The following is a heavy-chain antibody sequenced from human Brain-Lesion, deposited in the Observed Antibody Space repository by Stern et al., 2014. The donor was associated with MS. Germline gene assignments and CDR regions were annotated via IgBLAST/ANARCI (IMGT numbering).Heavy chain of an antibody. CDR2: INRDGSDT. Sequence: EVQLVESGGGLVQPGGSLRLSCAASGFNFRSYWMHWVRQFPEKGLFWVSQINRDGSDTSYADSVKVRFSISRDNIRNMLYLRMTSLRAEDTAVYYCARGVGDYWGQGARVTVSS. V-gene: IGHV3-74*02. J-gene: IGHJ4*02. CDR1: GFNFRSYW. CDR3: ARGVGDY. D-gene: IGHD3-16*01.